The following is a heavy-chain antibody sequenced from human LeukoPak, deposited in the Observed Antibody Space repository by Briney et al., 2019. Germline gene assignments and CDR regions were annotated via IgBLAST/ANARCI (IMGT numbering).Heavy chain of an antibody. CDR2: MNPNSGNT. CDR1: GYTFTSYD. CDR3: ASIYCSGGSCYD. J-gene: IGHJ4*02. Sequence: ASVKVSCKASGYTFTSYDINWVRQATGQGLEWMGWMNPNSGNTGYAQKFQGRVTITRNTSISTAYMELSSLRSEDTAVYYCASIYCSGGSCYDWGQGTLVTVSS. V-gene: IGHV1-8*03. D-gene: IGHD2-15*01.